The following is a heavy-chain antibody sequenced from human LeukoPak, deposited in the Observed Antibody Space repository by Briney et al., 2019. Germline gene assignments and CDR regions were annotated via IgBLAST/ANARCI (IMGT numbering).Heavy chain of an antibody. V-gene: IGHV1-8*01. CDR3: ARAQNPGDAFDI. CDR2: MNPNSGNT. CDR1: GYTFTSYD. Sequence: ASVKVSCKASGYTFTSYDINWVRQATGQGLEWMGWMNPNSGNTGYAQKFQGRVTMTRNTSISTAYTELSSLRSEDTAVYYCARAQNPGDAFDIWGQGTMVTVSS. J-gene: IGHJ3*02.